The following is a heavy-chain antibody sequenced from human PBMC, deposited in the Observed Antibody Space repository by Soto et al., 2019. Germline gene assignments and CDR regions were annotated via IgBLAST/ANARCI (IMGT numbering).Heavy chain of an antibody. J-gene: IGHJ4*02. V-gene: IGHV3-15*01. CDR1: GFTFSNAW. Sequence: PGGSLRLSCAASGFTFSNAWMSWVRQAPGKGLEWVGRIKSKTDGGTTDYAAPVKGRFTISRDDSKNTLYLQMNSLKTEDTAVYYCTIYNWNKPPRYWGQGTLVTVSS. CDR3: TIYNWNKPPRY. D-gene: IGHD1-20*01. CDR2: IKSKTDGGTT.